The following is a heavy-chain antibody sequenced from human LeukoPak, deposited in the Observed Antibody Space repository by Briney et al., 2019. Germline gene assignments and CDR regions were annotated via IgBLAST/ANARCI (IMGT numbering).Heavy chain of an antibody. J-gene: IGHJ5*02. CDR2: ISSSGSTV. V-gene: IGHV3-11*01. D-gene: IGHD6-13*01. Sequence: GGSLRLSCAASGFTFSDYYMSWIRQAPGKGLEWVSYISSSGSTVYYADSVKGRFTISRDNAKNSLYLQMNSLRAEDTAVYYCARAGIAAANWFDPWGQGTLVTVSS. CDR3: ARAGIAAANWFDP. CDR1: GFTFSDYY.